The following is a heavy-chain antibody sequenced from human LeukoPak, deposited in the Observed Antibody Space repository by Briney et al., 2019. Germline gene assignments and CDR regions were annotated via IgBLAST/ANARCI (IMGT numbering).Heavy chain of an antibody. V-gene: IGHV1-46*01. J-gene: IGHJ4*02. CDR2: INPSGGST. D-gene: IGHD3-9*01. CDR3: ARSPDILTGEKFDY. Sequence: ASVKVSCKASGYTFTSYHMHWVRQAPGQGLEWMGIINPSGGSTNYAQRFRGRVTMTRDTSISTVYMELSRLRSDDTAVYYCARSPDILTGEKFDYWGQGTLVTVSS. CDR1: GYTFTSYH.